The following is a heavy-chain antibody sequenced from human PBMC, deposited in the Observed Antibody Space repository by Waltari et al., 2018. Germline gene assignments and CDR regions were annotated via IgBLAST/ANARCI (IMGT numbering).Heavy chain of an antibody. D-gene: IGHD6-19*01. CDR1: GFTFSSYA. CDR3: ARLGSGWYRDWYFDL. J-gene: IGHJ2*01. Sequence: VQLLESGGGLVQPGGSLRLSCAASGFTFSSYAMSWVRQAPGKGLEWIGSIYHSGSTYYNPSLKSRVTISVDTSKNQFSLKLSSVTAADTAVYYCARLGSGWYRDWYFDLWGRGTLVTVSS. V-gene: IGHV4-38-2*01. CDR2: IYHSGST.